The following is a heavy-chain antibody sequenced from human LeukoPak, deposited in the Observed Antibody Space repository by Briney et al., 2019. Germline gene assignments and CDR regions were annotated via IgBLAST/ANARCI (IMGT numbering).Heavy chain of an antibody. V-gene: IGHV4-34*01. Sequence: SETLSLTCAVYGGSFSGYYWSWIRQPPGKGLEWIGEINHSGSTNYNPSLKSRVTISVDTPKNQFSLKLSSVTAADTAVYYCARGSGYGDPVDWGQGTLVTVSS. CDR2: INHSGST. J-gene: IGHJ4*02. D-gene: IGHD4-17*01. CDR1: GGSFSGYY. CDR3: ARGSGYGDPVD.